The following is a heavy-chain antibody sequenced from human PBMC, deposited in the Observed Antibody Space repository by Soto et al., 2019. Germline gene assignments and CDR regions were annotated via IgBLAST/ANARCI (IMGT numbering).Heavy chain of an antibody. V-gene: IGHV3-11*01. CDR2: TGRSLYPI. CDR1: GFSFSDYY. Sequence: HVQLVESGGGLVEPGGSLRLSCAASGFSFSDYYVNWIRQAPGKGLEWISYTGRSLYPIYYADSVKGRFSISRDSAKNSVFLQMNSLRVVDTAVYYCARDNRSFWNGYYRRYDYYGMDVWGRGTTVIVSS. CDR3: ARDNRSFWNGYYRRYDYYGMDV. J-gene: IGHJ6*02. D-gene: IGHD3-3*01.